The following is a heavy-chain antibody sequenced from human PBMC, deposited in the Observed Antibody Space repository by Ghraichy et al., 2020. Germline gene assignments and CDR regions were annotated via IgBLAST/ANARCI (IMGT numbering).Heavy chain of an antibody. CDR3: AKEGKYYYGMDV. V-gene: IGHV3-23*01. CDR1: GFTFSSYA. J-gene: IGHJ6*02. Sequence: GGSRLSCAASGFTFSSYAMSWVRQAPGKGLEWVSAISGSGGSTYYADSVKGRFTISRDNSKNTLYLQMNSLRAEDTAVYYCAKEGKYYYGMDVWGQGTTVTVSS. CDR2: ISGSGGST. D-gene: IGHD4-23*01.